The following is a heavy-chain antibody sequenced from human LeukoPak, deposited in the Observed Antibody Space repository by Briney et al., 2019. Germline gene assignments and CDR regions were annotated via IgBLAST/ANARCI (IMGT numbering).Heavy chain of an antibody. CDR1: GFTFSSYA. Sequence: PGGSLRLSCAASGFTFSSYAMSWVRQAPGKGLEWVAMISYDGNNKYYADSVKGRFTISRDNSKNTLYLQMNSLRAEDTAVYYCAKTYDYPIITFDYWGQGTLVTVSS. CDR2: ISYDGNNK. D-gene: IGHD3-10*01. CDR3: AKTYDYPIITFDY. V-gene: IGHV3-30-3*01. J-gene: IGHJ4*02.